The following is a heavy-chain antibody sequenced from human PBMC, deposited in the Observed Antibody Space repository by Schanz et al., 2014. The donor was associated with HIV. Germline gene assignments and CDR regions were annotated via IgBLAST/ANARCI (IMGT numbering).Heavy chain of an antibody. CDR1: GFTLSSYT. V-gene: IGHV3-21*04. CDR2: ISTSGYI. J-gene: IGHJ4*02. Sequence: EVQLVESGGGLVKPGGSLSLSCAASGFTLSSYTMTWVRQAPGKGLEWVSSISTSGYIYYADSVKGRFSISRDSAKNALYLQMDSLRPEDTAVYYCARVKGAVDYWGQGTLVTVSS. CDR3: ARVKGAVDY.